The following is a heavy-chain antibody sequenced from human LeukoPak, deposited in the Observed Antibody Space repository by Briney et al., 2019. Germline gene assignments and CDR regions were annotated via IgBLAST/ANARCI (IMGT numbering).Heavy chain of an antibody. D-gene: IGHD6-19*01. Sequence: GGSLRLSCAASRFTFSSYSMSWVRQAPGKGLEWVSSISSSSSYIYYADSVKGRFSISRDNAKKSLYLQMNSLRAEDTAIYYCARDLGSYSSGWYMGFDYWGQGTLVTVSS. V-gene: IGHV3-21*01. J-gene: IGHJ4*02. CDR2: ISSSSSYI. CDR3: ARDLGSYSSGWYMGFDY. CDR1: RFTFSSYS.